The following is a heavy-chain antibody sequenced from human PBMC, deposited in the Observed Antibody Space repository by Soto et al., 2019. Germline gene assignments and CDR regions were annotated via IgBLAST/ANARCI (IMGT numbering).Heavy chain of an antibody. CDR3: ATDPPIAAAGTDFQH. CDR1: GVTISSYA. Sequence: GGLMRHSCAASGVTISSYAMHRVRQAPGKGLEWVAVISYDGSKKYYADSVKGRFTISRDNSKTTLYLQMNSLRAEDTAVYYCATDPPIAAAGTDFQHWGQGTLVPVSS. V-gene: IGHV3-30-3*01. J-gene: IGHJ1*01. D-gene: IGHD6-13*01. CDR2: ISYDGSKK.